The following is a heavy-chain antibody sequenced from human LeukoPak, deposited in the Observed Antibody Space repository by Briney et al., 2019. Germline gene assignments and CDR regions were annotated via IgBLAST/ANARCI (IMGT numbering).Heavy chain of an antibody. D-gene: IGHD1-26*01. CDR2: INEDGSTT. Sequence: TGGSLRLSCAASGFTVSSNYMSWVRQAPGKGLVWVSRINEDGSTTNYADSVKGRSTIFRDNAENTLYLQMNSLRAEDTAVYYCVRDLGGRSGHWGQGTLVTVSS. CDR3: VRDLGGRSGH. V-gene: IGHV3-74*01. J-gene: IGHJ4*02. CDR1: GFTVSSNY.